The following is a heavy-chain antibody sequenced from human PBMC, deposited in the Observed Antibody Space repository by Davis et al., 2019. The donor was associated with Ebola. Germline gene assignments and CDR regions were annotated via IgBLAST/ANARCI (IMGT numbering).Heavy chain of an antibody. CDR3: AREGGSGSYSNY. CDR2: IRTSGSTK. CDR1: GFTFSSYS. V-gene: IGHV3-48*02. J-gene: IGHJ4*02. D-gene: IGHD3-10*01. Sequence: GESLKISCAVSGFTFSSYSMNWVRQASGKGLEWVSYIRTSGSTKYYADSVKGRFSISRDDAKNSLYLQMNSLRDEDTAVYYCAREGGSGSYSNYWGQGTLVTVSS.